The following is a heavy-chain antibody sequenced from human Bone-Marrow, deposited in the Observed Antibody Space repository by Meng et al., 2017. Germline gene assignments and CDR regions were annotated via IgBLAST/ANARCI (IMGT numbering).Heavy chain of an antibody. D-gene: IGHD1-1*01. Sequence: QLQLQESGPGLWKPSETLSLTGTVSCGSISSSSYYWGWIRQPPGKGLEWIGSIYYSGGTYYNPSLKSRVTISVDTSKNQFSLKLSSVTAADTAVYYCARGELVWHYWGQGILVTVSS. V-gene: IGHV4-39*01. CDR1: CGSISSSSYY. J-gene: IGHJ4*02. CDR2: IYYSGGT. CDR3: ARGELVWHY.